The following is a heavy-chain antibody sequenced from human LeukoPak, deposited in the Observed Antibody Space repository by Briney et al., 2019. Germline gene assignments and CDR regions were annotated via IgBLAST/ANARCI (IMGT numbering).Heavy chain of an antibody. Sequence: SETLSLTCTVSGGSISSSSYYWGWIRQPPGKGLEWIGSIYYSGSTYYNPSLKSRVTISVDTSKNQFSLKLSSVTAADTAVYYCARVYYYGSGSYYPAPYFDYWGQGTLVTVSS. CDR2: IYYSGST. D-gene: IGHD3-10*01. J-gene: IGHJ4*02. CDR3: ARVYYYGSGSYYPAPYFDY. CDR1: GGSISSSSYY. V-gene: IGHV4-39*07.